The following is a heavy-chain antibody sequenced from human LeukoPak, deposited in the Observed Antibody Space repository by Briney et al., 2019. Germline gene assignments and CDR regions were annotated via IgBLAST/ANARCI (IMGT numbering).Heavy chain of an antibody. CDR1: GFIFSDYF. CDR3: ARIRFDCGTASCSKGVSMWFDP. Sequence: GGSLRLSWAGSGFIFSDYFMTWMRQAPGKGPELVSYVTSSGDTTYYADSVKGRFTISRDNVKNSLSLQMKSLRAEDTAMYFCARIRFDCGTASCSKGVSMWFDPWGQGTLVTVSS. V-gene: IGHV3-11*01. D-gene: IGHD2-2*01. CDR2: VTSSGDTT. J-gene: IGHJ5*02.